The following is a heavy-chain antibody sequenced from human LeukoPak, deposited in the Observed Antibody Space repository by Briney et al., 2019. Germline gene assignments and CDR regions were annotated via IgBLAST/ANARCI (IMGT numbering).Heavy chain of an antibody. CDR3: ARGIAVAGFDY. J-gene: IGHJ4*02. V-gene: IGHV3-21*01. CDR2: ISSSSSYI. CDR1: GFTFSSYS. D-gene: IGHD6-19*01. Sequence: GGSLRLSCAASGFTFSSYSMNWVRQAPGKGLEWVSSISSSSSYIYYADSVKGRFTISRDNAKNSLYLQMNSLRAEDTAVYCCARGIAVAGFDYWGQGTLVTVSS.